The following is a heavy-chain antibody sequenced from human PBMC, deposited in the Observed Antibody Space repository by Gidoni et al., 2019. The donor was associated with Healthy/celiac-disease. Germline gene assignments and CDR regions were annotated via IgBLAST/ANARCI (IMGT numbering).Heavy chain of an antibody. CDR1: GLPFSSYA. V-gene: IGHV3-23*01. CDR3: ASLMVWGHFDY. D-gene: IGHD3-16*01. Sequence: EVQLLESGGGLVQPGGSLRLSCAASGLPFSSYAMSRVPQAPGQGLEWVSAISGSGGSTYYADSVKGRFTISRDNSKNTLYLQMNSLRAEDTAVYYCASLMVWGHFDYWGQGTLVTVSS. CDR2: ISGSGGST. J-gene: IGHJ4*02.